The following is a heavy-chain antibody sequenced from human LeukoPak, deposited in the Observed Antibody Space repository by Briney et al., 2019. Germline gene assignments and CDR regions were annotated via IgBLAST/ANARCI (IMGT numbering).Heavy chain of an antibody. Sequence: PGGSLRLSCAASGFTFSSYAMSWVRQAPGKGLEWVSAISGSGGSTYYADSVKGRFTISRDNSKNTLYLQMNSLRAEDTAVYYCAKGLAPGQYYDILTGYPIEPYYYYYYGMDVWGQGTTVTVSS. V-gene: IGHV3-23*01. J-gene: IGHJ6*02. CDR1: GFTFSSYA. CDR2: ISGSGGST. D-gene: IGHD3-9*01. CDR3: AKGLAPGQYYDILTGYPIEPYYYYYYGMDV.